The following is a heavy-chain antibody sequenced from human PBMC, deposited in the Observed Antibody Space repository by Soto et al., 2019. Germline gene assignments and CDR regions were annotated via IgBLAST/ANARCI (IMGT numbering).Heavy chain of an antibody. Sequence: ASVKVSCKVSGYTLTELSMHWVRQAPGKGLEWMGGFDPEDGETIYAQKFQGRVTMTEDTSTDTAYMELSSLRSEDTAVYYCATCSGGDCYSGDVYYYYGMDVWGQGTTVTVSS. V-gene: IGHV1-24*01. CDR2: FDPEDGET. CDR3: ATCSGGDCYSGDVYYYYGMDV. CDR1: GYTLTELS. D-gene: IGHD2-15*01. J-gene: IGHJ6*02.